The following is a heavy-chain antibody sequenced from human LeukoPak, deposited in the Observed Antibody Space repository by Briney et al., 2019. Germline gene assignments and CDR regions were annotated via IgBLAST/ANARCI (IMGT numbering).Heavy chain of an antibody. CDR2: IFHSGST. D-gene: IGHD5-18*01. CDR3: ASISTAKNY. J-gene: IGHJ4*02. CDR1: GGSISSYY. Sequence: SETLSLTCTVSGGSISSYYWSWIRQPPGKGLEWIGYIFHSGSTYYNPSLKSRVTMSVDTSKNQFSLKLSSVTAADTAVYYCASISTAKNYWGQGTLVTVSS. V-gene: IGHV4-59*08.